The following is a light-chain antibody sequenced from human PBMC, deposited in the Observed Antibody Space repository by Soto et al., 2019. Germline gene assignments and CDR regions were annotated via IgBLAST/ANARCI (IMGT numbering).Light chain of an antibody. V-gene: IGKV1-39*01. CDR2: AAS. CDR1: QSIGNF. Sequence: DIQMTQSPSSLSASIGDRVSITCRASQSIGNFLNWYQQKPGKVPKLLIYAASNLHSGVPSRFSGSGSGTEFTLPISSLQLDDFAADYCQQSYTSPAFTFGPGTRVNAK. CDR3: QQSYTSPAFT. J-gene: IGKJ3*01.